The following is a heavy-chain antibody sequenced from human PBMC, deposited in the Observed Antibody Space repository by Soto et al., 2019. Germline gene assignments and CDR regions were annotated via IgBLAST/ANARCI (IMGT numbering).Heavy chain of an antibody. CDR1: GFTFGDYA. V-gene: IGHV3-49*04. D-gene: IGHD3-22*01. CDR3: TRDNDYYDSSGYYSP. J-gene: IGHJ5*02. Sequence: PGGSLRLSCTASGFTFGDYAMSWVRQAPGKGLEWVGFIRSKAYGGTTEYAASVKGRFTISRDDSKSIAYLQMNILKTEDTAVYYCTRDNDYYDSSGYYSPWGQGTLVTVPQ. CDR2: IRSKAYGGTT.